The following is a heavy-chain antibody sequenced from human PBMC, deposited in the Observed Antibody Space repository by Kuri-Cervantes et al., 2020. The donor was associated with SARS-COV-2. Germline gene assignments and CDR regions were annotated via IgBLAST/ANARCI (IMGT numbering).Heavy chain of an antibody. V-gene: IGHV2-26*01. CDR1: GFSLSNARMG. CDR3: ARGDYSGYGVDY. CDR2: IFSNDEK. J-gene: IGHJ4*02. D-gene: IGHD5-12*01. Sequence: SGPTLVKPTQTLTLTCTVSGFSLSNARMGVSWIRQPPGKALEWLAHIFSNDEKSYSTSLKSRLTISKDTSKSQVVLTMTNMDPVDTATYYCARGDYSGYGVDYWGQGTLVTVSS.